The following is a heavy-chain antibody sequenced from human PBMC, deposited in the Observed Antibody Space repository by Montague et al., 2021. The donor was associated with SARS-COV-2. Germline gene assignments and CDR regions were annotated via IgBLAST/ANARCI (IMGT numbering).Heavy chain of an antibody. J-gene: IGHJ4*02. CDR2: TYYRSMWKS. D-gene: IGHD6-13*01. V-gene: IGHV6-1*01. Sequence: CAISGDSVSRHSATWNWIRQSPSRGFEWLGRTYYRSMWKSDYARSLKSRIAINPDTSKNQFSLQLSSVTPEDTALYYCVRGIEAAGSYDYWGQGTLVTVSS. CDR3: VRGIEAAGSYDY. CDR1: GDSVSRHSAT.